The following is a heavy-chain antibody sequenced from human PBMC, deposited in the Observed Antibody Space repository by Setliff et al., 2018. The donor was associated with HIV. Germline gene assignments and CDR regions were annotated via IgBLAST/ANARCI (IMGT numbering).Heavy chain of an antibody. CDR2: ISSRGGTT. V-gene: IGHV3-11*01. CDR1: GFTFSDYY. Sequence: GSLRLSCAASGFTFSDYYMSWIRQAPGKGLEFISYISSRGGTTYYADSVKGRFTISRDNSKNTLYLQMNSLRVEDTAVYHCARSPQGGYFDYWGQGTLVTVSS. CDR3: ARSPQGGYFDY. J-gene: IGHJ4*03.